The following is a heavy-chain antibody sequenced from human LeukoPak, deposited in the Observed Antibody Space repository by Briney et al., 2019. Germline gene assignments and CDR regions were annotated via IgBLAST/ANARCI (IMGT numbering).Heavy chain of an antibody. CDR2: IYSGGIT. J-gene: IGHJ4*02. V-gene: IGHV3-66*01. CDR3: ARVVIRPYYFDY. Sequence: GGSLRLSCAISGFTVSSNYMSWVRQAPGKGLEWVSVIYSGGITDYAYSVKGRFTISRDNSKNTLHLQMNNLRAEDTAVYYCARVVIRPYYFDYWGQGTPVTVSS. D-gene: IGHD4-23*01. CDR1: GFTVSSNY.